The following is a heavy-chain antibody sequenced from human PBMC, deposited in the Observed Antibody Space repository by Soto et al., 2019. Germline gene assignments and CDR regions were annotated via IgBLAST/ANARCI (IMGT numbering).Heavy chain of an antibody. V-gene: IGHV1-69*02. CDR2: IIPILGIA. J-gene: IGHJ6*03. CDR1: GGTFSSYT. Sequence: GASVKVSCKASGGTFSSYTISWVRQAPGQGLEWMGRIIPILGIANYAQKFQGRVTITADKSTSTAYMELSSLRSEDTAVYYCARASIDCGSDCYPSYYYYYMDVWGKGTTVTV. CDR3: ARASIDCGSDCYPSYYYYYMDV. D-gene: IGHD2-21*01.